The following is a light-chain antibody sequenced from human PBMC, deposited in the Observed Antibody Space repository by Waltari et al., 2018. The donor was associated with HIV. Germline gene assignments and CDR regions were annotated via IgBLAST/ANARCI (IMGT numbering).Light chain of an antibody. J-gene: IGKJ3*01. CDR3: QQYDDVPVT. Sequence: DIQMTHSPPSLSASVGDRVTIPCQASRDFRIYLNWYQQKPGKAPKLLIYRASDLETGVPSRFSGSGSGTEFTFTISSLQPADIATYYCQQYDDVPVTFGPGTKVEIK. CDR1: RDFRIY. V-gene: IGKV1-33*01. CDR2: RAS.